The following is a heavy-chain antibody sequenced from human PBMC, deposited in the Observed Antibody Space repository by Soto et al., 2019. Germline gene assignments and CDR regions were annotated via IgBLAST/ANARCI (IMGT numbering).Heavy chain of an antibody. CDR1: GGSFSGYY. CDR3: ARVSVMDNWNDVLSKKYYFHY. J-gene: IGHJ4*02. D-gene: IGHD1-20*01. Sequence: QVQLQQWGAGLLKPSETLSLTCAVYGGSFSGYYWSWIRQPPGKGLEWIGEINHSGSTNYNPSLKGRVTLAVDTSKNQFSMKLSSVTAADTAVYYGARVSVMDNWNDVLSKKYYFHYWVQGTLITVSS. CDR2: INHSGST. V-gene: IGHV4-34*01.